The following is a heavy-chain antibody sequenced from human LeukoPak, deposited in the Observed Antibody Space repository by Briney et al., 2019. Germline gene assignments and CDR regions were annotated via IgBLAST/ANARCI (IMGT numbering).Heavy chain of an antibody. CDR1: GFTFSSYG. CDR2: ISYDGSNK. D-gene: IGHD3-16*01. J-gene: IGHJ4*02. V-gene: IGHV3-30*03. Sequence: GGSLRLSCAASGFTFSSYGMHWVRQAPGKGLEWVAVISYDGSNKYYADSVKGRFTISRDNSKNTLYLQMNSLGAEDTAVYYCAGSYVSRSFDYWGQGTLVTVSS. CDR3: AGSYVSRSFDY.